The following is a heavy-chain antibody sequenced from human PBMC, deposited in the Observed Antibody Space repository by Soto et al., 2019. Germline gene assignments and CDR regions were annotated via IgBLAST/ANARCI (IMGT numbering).Heavy chain of an antibody. CDR3: ARGRGMGTISAS. V-gene: IGHV4-59*01. J-gene: IGHJ5*02. D-gene: IGHD1-1*01. Sequence: SETLSLTCTISGDSFSSYYWNWIRQPPGKGLEWIGYIYYSETTNYNPSLKTRVTISVDTSKNQFSLKVNSVTAADTAVYYCARGRGMGTISASWGQGNQVTVSS. CDR2: IYYSETT. CDR1: GDSFSSYY.